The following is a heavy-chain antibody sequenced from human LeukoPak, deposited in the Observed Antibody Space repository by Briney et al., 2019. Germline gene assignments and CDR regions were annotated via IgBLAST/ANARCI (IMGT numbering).Heavy chain of an antibody. V-gene: IGHV4-34*01. CDR3: ARWADYGDKYFQH. CDR2: INHSGST. Sequence: PGGSLRLSCAASGFTFSSYAMSWVRQAPGKGLEWIGEINHSGSTNYNPSLKSRVTISVDTSKNQFSLKLSSVTAADTAVYYCARWADYGDKYFQHWGQGTLVTVSS. D-gene: IGHD4-17*01. J-gene: IGHJ1*01. CDR1: GFTFSSYA.